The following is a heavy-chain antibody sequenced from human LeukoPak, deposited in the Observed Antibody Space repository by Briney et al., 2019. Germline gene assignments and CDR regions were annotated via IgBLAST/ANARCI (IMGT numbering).Heavy chain of an antibody. CDR1: GGSISSGGYS. CDR3: ARDSGGETDY. V-gene: IGHV4-30-2*01. CDR2: IYHSGST. D-gene: IGHD3-10*01. J-gene: IGHJ4*02. Sequence: PSETLSLTCAVSGGSISSGGYSWSWIRQPPGKGLEWIGYIYHSGSTYYNPSLKSRVTISVDRSKNQFSLKLSSVTAADTAVYYCARDSGGETDYWGQGTLVTVSS.